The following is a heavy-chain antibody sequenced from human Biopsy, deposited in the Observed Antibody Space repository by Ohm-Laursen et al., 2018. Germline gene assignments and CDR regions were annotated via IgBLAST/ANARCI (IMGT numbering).Heavy chain of an antibody. D-gene: IGHD3-16*01. CDR3: AGAGGHSF. CDR1: EFNVDRNH. CDR2: IHGSGRT. J-gene: IGHJ4*02. V-gene: IGHV3-66*01. Sequence: SLRLSCSAPEFNVDRNHMNWVCQAPGKGLEWVSMIHGSGRTDYADSVKGRFTVSRDNSKDTVYLQMNALRVDDTAMYYCAGAGGHSFWGQGALVTVSS.